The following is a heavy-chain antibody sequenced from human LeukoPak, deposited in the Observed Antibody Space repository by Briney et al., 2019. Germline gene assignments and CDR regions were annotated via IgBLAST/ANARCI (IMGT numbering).Heavy chain of an antibody. CDR2: INPSGGST. J-gene: IGHJ4*02. CDR3: ARDPLYDILTGYPNEYYFDY. V-gene: IGHV1-46*01. CDR1: GYTFTSYY. D-gene: IGHD3-9*01. Sequence: GASVKVSCKASGYTFTSYYMHWVRQAPGQGLEWMGIINPSGGSTSYAQKFQGRVTMTRDMSTSTVYMELSGLRSEDTAVYYCARDPLYDILTGYPNEYYFDYWGQGTLVTVSS.